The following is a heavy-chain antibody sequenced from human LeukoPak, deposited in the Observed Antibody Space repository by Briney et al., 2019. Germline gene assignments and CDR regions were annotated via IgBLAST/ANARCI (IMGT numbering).Heavy chain of an antibody. D-gene: IGHD3-22*01. CDR3: ARAPNRYDSYDAFDI. V-gene: IGHV3-21*01. J-gene: IGHJ3*02. Sequence: GGSLRLSCAASGFTFSSYSMNWVRQAPGKGLEWVSSISSSSSYIYYADSVKGRFTISRDNAKNSLYLQMNSLRAEDTAVYYCARAPNRYDSYDAFDIWGQGTMVTVSS. CDR1: GFTFSSYS. CDR2: ISSSSSYI.